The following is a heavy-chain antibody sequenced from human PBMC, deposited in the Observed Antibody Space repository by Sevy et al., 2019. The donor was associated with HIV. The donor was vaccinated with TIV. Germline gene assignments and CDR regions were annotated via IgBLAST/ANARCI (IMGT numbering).Heavy chain of an antibody. CDR2: ISYDGSNK. Sequence: GGSLRLSCAASGFTFSSYAMHWVRQAPGKGLEWVAVISYDGSNKYYPDSVKGRFTISRDNSKNTLYLQMNSLRAEDTAVYYCARAEEGGWYYFDYWGQGTLVTVSS. D-gene: IGHD6-19*01. CDR1: GFTFSSYA. J-gene: IGHJ4*02. V-gene: IGHV3-30-3*01. CDR3: ARAEEGGWYYFDY.